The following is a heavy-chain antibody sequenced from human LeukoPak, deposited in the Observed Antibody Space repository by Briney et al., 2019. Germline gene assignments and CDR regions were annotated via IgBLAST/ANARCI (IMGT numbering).Heavy chain of an antibody. CDR1: GGSISGSSYF. CDR3: ARDTYYYDSSGYSNFDY. V-gene: IGHV4-39*07. CDR2: YHTSGST. Sequence: SETLSLTCTVSGGSISGSSYFWGWVRQPPGKGLEWIGRYHTSGSTNYNPSLKSRVTMSADTSKNQFSLQLSSVTAADTAVYYCARDTYYYDSSGYSNFDYWGQGTLVTVSS. D-gene: IGHD3-22*01. J-gene: IGHJ4*02.